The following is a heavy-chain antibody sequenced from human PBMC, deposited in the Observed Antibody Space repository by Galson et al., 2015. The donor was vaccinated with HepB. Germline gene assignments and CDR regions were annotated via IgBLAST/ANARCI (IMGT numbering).Heavy chain of an antibody. CDR3: ATGLQYRDYFDY. CDR1: GYTFTDYA. V-gene: IGHV1-3*01. D-gene: IGHD4-11*01. CDR2: IDAGNRNT. Sequence: SVKVSCKASGYTFTDYALHWVRQAPGQGLEWMGWIDAGNRNTRYSQKFQGRVTMTEDTSTDTAYMELSSLRSEDTAVYYCATGLQYRDYFDYWGQGTLVTVSS. J-gene: IGHJ4*02.